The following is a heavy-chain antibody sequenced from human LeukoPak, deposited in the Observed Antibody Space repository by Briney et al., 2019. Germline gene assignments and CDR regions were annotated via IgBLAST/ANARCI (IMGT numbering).Heavy chain of an antibody. CDR1: GGSISSYY. Sequence: SETLSLTCTVSGGSISSYYWSWIRQPPGKGLEWIGYIYYSGGTNYNPSLKSRVTISVDTSKNRFSLKLSSVPAADTAVYYCARSRYSSSWYDYWGQGTLVTVSS. V-gene: IGHV4-59*01. D-gene: IGHD6-13*01. CDR2: IYYSGGT. J-gene: IGHJ4*02. CDR3: ARSRYSSSWYDY.